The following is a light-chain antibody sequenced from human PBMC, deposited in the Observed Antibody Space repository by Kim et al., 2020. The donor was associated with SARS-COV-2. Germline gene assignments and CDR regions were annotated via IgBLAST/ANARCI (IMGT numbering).Light chain of an antibody. J-gene: IGKJ4*01. Sequence: PGERATLAGRGSQSVGSFLGWYQQKPGQAPRLLSHDASNRAPGIPARFSGSGSGTDFSLVISSLDHEDSAVYYCQQRARWPRTFGGGTKVDIK. CDR3: QQRARWPRT. CDR2: DAS. CDR1: QSVGSF. V-gene: IGKV3-11*01.